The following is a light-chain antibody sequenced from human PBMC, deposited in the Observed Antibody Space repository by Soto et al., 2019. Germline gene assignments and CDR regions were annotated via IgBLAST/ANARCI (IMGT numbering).Light chain of an antibody. Sequence: EIVMTQSPSTLSVSPGERVTLSCRASQSVTSNLAWYQQKPGQAPRLLIYGASSRATGIPDRFSGSGSGTDFTLTISRLEPEDFAVYYCQQYGSSPRTFGQGTKVDIK. V-gene: IGKV3-20*01. CDR3: QQYGSSPRT. CDR1: QSVTSN. CDR2: GAS. J-gene: IGKJ1*01.